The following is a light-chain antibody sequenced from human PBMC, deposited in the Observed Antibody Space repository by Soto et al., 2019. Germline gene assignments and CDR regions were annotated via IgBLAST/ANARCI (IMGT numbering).Light chain of an antibody. J-gene: IGKJ2*01. Sequence: EMVLTQSPGTLSLSPGERATLSCRASRSVSSSYLAWYQQKPGQAPRLLIYGASIRAAGIADRFSGSGSVTDFTLTITRLEPDDFAVYYCQLFANSPPRYTFGQGTKLE. CDR2: GAS. V-gene: IGKV3-20*01. CDR1: RSVSSSY. CDR3: QLFANSPPRYT.